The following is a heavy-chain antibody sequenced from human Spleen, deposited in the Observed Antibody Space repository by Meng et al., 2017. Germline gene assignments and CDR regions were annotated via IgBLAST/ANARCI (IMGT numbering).Heavy chain of an antibody. CDR3: ARESQRVYGTDWYFYFDS. D-gene: IGHD6-19*01. Sequence: SETLSLICAVYGGSFSGYYWSWIRQPPGKGLEWIGEINHSGSTNYNPSLKVRVTISVDTSKNQFSLKLTSVTAADTAIYYCARESQRVYGTDWYFYFDSWGQGTLVTVSS. V-gene: IGHV4-34*01. CDR2: INHSGST. CDR1: GGSFSGYY. J-gene: IGHJ4*02.